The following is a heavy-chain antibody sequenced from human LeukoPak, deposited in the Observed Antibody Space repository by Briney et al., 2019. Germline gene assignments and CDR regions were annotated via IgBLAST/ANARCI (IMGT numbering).Heavy chain of an antibody. Sequence: PSETLSLTCAVYGGSFSGYYWSWIRQPPGKGLELIGEINHSGSTNHSPSLKSRVTISVDTSKNQFSLKLNSVTAADTAVYYCARGGGYNWFDPWGQGTLATVSS. J-gene: IGHJ5*02. D-gene: IGHD3-16*01. CDR3: ARGGGYNWFDP. CDR1: GGSFSGYY. CDR2: INHSGST. V-gene: IGHV4-34*01.